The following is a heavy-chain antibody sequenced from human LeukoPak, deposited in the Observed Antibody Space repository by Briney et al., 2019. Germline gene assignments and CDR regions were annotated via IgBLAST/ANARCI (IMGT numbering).Heavy chain of an antibody. D-gene: IGHD3-10*01. Sequence: PSETLSLTCTVSGGSISSSSYYWGWIRQPPGKGLEWIGSIYYSGSTYYNPSLKSRVTISVDTSKNQFSLKLSSVTAADTAVYYCARAYPMVRGVLGFDPWGQGTLVTVSS. CDR3: ARAYPMVRGVLGFDP. J-gene: IGHJ5*02. CDR1: GGSISSSSYY. V-gene: IGHV4-39*07. CDR2: IYYSGST.